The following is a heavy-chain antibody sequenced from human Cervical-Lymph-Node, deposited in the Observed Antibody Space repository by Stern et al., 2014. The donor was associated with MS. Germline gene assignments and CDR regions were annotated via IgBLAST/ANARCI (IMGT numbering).Heavy chain of an antibody. CDR2: IIPIVGTA. V-gene: IGHV1-69*01. CDR1: GGTFSSYA. CDR3: ARDRRHYDTSGGYYFDS. D-gene: IGHD3-22*01. Sequence: VQLVQSGAEVKKPGSSVKVSCTASGGTFSSYAINWVRQAPGQGPEWMGGIIPIVGTANYAQKFQGRVTIRSDESTSTALMALSSLRSEDTAVYYCARDRRHYDTSGGYYFDSWGQGTLVTVSS. J-gene: IGHJ4*02.